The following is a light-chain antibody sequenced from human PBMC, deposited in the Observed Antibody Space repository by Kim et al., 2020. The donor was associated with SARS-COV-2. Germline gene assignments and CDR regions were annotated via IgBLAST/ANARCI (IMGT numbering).Light chain of an antibody. CDR2: DVR. Sequence: GQSITISCTGTSGDVGAYDLVSWYQQHPGKAPNLMIYDVRERPSGVSDRFSGAKSGNTASLTISGLQAEDEADYFCSSYTSSGSYVFGTGTKVTVL. CDR3: SSYTSSGSYV. V-gene: IGLV2-14*03. CDR1: SGDVGAYDL. J-gene: IGLJ1*01.